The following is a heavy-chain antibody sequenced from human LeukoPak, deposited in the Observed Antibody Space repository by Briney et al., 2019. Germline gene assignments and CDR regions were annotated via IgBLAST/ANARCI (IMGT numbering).Heavy chain of an antibody. CDR1: GSTFSSYS. CDR2: ISSSSSYI. CDR3: ARVWDYGDYAFDY. D-gene: IGHD4-17*01. V-gene: IGHV3-21*01. J-gene: IGHJ4*02. Sequence: GGSLRLSCAASGSTFSSYSMNWVRQAPGKGLEWVSSISSSSSYIYYADSVKGRFTISRDNAKNSLYLQMNSLRAEDTAVYYCARVWDYGDYAFDYWGQGTLVTVSS.